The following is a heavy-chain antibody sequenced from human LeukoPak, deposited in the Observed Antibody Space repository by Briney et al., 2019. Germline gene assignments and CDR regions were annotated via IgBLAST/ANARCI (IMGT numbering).Heavy chain of an antibody. V-gene: IGHV3-11*01. J-gene: IGHJ6*03. CDR3: ARDPDYYYYMDV. CDR2: ISSSGSTI. Sequence: KPGGSLRLSCAASGFTFSDYYMSWIRQAPGKGLEWVSYISSSGSTIYYADSVKGRFTISRDNAKNSLYLQMNSLGAEDTAVYYCARDPDYYYYMDVWGKGTTVTVSS. CDR1: GFTFSDYY.